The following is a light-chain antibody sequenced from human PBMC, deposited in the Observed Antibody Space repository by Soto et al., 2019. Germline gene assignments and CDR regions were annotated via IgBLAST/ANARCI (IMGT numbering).Light chain of an antibody. CDR3: LQYSTWPPLYT. J-gene: IGKJ2*01. V-gene: IGKV3-15*01. CDR2: DAS. Sequence: EIVMTQSPATLSVSLGERVTLSCRASQSVSSYLAWYQQKPGQAPRLLLSDASTSATAIPDRFSGSGSGTDFTLTISSLQATDLSVYYCLQYSTWPPLYTFGQGTKLEIK. CDR1: QSVSSY.